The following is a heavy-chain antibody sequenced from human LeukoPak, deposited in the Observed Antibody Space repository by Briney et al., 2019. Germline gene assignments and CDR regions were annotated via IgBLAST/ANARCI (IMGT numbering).Heavy chain of an antibody. CDR1: GFTFSSYG. CDR2: IRYDGSNK. V-gene: IGHV3-30*02. J-gene: IGHJ4*02. Sequence: PGGSLGLSCAASGFTFSSYGMHWVRQAPGKGLEWVAFIRYDGSNKYYADSVKGRFTISRDNSKNTLYLQMNSLRAEDTAVYNCAKERSCGGDCYYFDYWGQGTLVTVSS. CDR3: AKERSCGGDCYYFDY. D-gene: IGHD2-21*02.